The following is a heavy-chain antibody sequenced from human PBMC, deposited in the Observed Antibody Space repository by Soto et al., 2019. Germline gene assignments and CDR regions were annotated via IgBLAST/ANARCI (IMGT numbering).Heavy chain of an antibody. J-gene: IGHJ4*02. CDR3: ARGGCFDSSNYLAY. D-gene: IGHD3-22*01. Sequence: ASVKVSCKASGYTFTSYGINWVRQAPGRGLEWMGWINPGNGNTKYSQQFQGRVIIDRDTSASTAYMELSSLRSEDTAVYYCARGGCFDSSNYLAYWGLGTLVTVSS. V-gene: IGHV1-3*01. CDR2: INPGNGNT. CDR1: GYTFTSYG.